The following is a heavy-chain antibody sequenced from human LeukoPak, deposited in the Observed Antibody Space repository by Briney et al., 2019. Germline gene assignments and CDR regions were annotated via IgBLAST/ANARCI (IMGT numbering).Heavy chain of an antibody. CDR3: LRVTDCGVYFNPDYLSSAV. J-gene: IGHJ2*01. CDR1: GFTFSSYS. Sequence: PGGSLRLSCAASGFTFSSYSMNWVRQAPGKGLEWVSSISSSSSYIYYADSVKGRFTISRDNAKNSLYLQMNSLRAEDTAVYYCLRVTDCGVYFNPDYLSSAVWGRGTLVTVYS. V-gene: IGHV3-21*01. D-gene: IGHD2-21*01. CDR2: ISSSSSYI.